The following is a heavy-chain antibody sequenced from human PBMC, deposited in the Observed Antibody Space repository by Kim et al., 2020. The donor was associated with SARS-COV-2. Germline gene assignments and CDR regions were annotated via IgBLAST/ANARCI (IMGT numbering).Heavy chain of an antibody. V-gene: IGHV3-66*01. Sequence: GGSLRLSCAASGINVTTAYMSWVRQAPGKGLEWVSVIYSGGRTDYADSVKDRFFISRDNSKNILHLQMNSLRPEDTAVYYCARVREVETPSLDYYYYYM. J-gene: IGHJ6*03. D-gene: IGHD5-18*01. CDR2: IYSGGRT. CDR3: ARVREVETPSLDYYYYYM. CDR1: GINVTTAY.